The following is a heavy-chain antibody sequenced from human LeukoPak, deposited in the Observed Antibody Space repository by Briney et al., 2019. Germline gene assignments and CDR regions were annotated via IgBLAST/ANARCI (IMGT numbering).Heavy chain of an antibody. J-gene: IGHJ3*02. CDR3: ARTCCLYTFEI. Sequence: GGSLRLSCAASGFTFSTYEMNWVRQAPGRGLEWVSYISTSGSTIYYADSVKGRFTISRDNAKNSLFLQMNSPRAEDTAVYYCARTCCLYTFEIWGQGTMVTVSS. CDR2: ISTSGSTI. CDR1: GFTFSTYE. V-gene: IGHV3-48*03. D-gene: IGHD2-2*02.